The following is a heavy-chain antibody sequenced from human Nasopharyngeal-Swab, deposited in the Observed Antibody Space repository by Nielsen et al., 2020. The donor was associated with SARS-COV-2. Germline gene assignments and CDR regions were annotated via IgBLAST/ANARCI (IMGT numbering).Heavy chain of an antibody. CDR1: GDSVISTSY. CDR2: IHYSGTT. CDR3: AGHRWFGELTNNWFDP. D-gene: IGHD3-10*01. V-gene: IGHV4-39*01. J-gene: IGHJ5*02. Sequence: SETLSLTCTVSGDSVISTSYWAWIRQPPGKGLEWIGTIHYSGTTYYNPSLKSRVTISGGTSKNQFSLKLSSVVAADTAVYYCAGHRWFGELTNNWFDPWGQGTLVTVSS.